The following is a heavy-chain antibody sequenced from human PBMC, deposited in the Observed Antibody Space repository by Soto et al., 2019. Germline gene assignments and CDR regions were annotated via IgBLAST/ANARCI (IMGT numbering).Heavy chain of an antibody. J-gene: IGHJ4*01. D-gene: IGHD6-13*01. V-gene: IGHV4-59*01. CDR2: VHFSGST. CDR1: GGSISNYY. CDR3: ARFGAAAAHDDN. Sequence: SETLSLTCTVSGGSISNYYWIWVRQPPGKGLEWVGYVHFSGSTTYNPSLAPRLNISFDMSKSQVYLQLTSVTAADTAVYYCARFGAAAAHDDNWGRGVLVTVSS.